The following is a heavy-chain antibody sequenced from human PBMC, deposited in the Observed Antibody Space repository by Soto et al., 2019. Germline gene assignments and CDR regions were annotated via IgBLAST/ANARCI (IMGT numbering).Heavy chain of an antibody. D-gene: IGHD2-2*01. CDR1: GGTFSSYT. V-gene: IGHV1-69*02. Sequence: QVQLVQSGAEVKKPGSSVKVSCKASGGTFSSYTISWVRQAPGQGLEWMGRIIPILGIANYAQKFQGRVTITADKSTSTAYMELSSLRSEDTAVYYCAIEIVVVPAAMGWFDPWGQGTLVTVSS. J-gene: IGHJ5*02. CDR3: AIEIVVVPAAMGWFDP. CDR2: IIPILGIA.